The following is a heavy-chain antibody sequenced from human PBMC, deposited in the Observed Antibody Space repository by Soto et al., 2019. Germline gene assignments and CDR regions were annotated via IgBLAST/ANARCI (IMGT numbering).Heavy chain of an antibody. Sequence: QVQLQESGPGLVKPSQTLSLTCTVSVASISSGGYYWSWIRQHPGEGLEWIGYIYYSGSTSYNPSLKSRVTISVDTSKNQFSLKLSSVTAADTALYYCARESKYDTSGYPPWFAPWGQGTLVTVSS. CDR1: VASISSGGYY. D-gene: IGHD3-22*01. CDR3: ARESKYDTSGYPPWFAP. J-gene: IGHJ5*02. V-gene: IGHV4-31*03. CDR2: IYYSGST.